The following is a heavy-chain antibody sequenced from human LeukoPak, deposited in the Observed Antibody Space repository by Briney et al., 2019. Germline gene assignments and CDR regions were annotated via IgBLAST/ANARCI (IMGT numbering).Heavy chain of an antibody. Sequence: GGSLRLSCSASGFTFSSFAMFWVRQAPGKGLEYVSGISSDGGRTNYADSVKARFTISRDNSKVTLYLQMSSLRAEDTAVYYCAPHIHYSYEYWGRGTLVTV. V-gene: IGHV3-64D*09. J-gene: IGHJ4*02. D-gene: IGHD2-21*01. CDR2: ISSDGGRT. CDR3: APHIHYSYEY. CDR1: GFTFSSFA.